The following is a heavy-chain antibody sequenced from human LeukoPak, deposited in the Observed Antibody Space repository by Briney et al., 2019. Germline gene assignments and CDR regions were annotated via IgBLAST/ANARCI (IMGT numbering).Heavy chain of an antibody. CDR1: GGSFSGYY. J-gene: IGHJ5*02. Sequence: SETLSLTCAVYGGSFSGYYWSWIRQPPGKGLEWIGEINHSGSTNYNPSLKSRVTISVDTSKNQFSLKLSSVTAADTAVYYCARKLELRYENWVDPWGQGTLVTVSS. V-gene: IGHV4-34*01. CDR3: ARKLELRYENWVDP. D-gene: IGHD1-7*01. CDR2: INHSGST.